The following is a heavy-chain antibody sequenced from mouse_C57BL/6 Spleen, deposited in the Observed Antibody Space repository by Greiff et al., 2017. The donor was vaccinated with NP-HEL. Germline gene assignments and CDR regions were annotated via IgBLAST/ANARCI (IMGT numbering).Heavy chain of an antibody. J-gene: IGHJ2*01. V-gene: IGHV1-78*01. Sequence: QVQLQQSDAELVKPGASVKISCKVSGYTFTDHTMHWMKQRPEQGLEWIGYIYPRDGSTKYNEKFKGKATLTADKSSSTAYMQLNSLTSEDSSVSFCAREYYYGNSYFDYWGQGTTLTVSS. D-gene: IGHD1-1*01. CDR2: IYPRDGST. CDR1: GYTFTDHT. CDR3: AREYYYGNSYFDY.